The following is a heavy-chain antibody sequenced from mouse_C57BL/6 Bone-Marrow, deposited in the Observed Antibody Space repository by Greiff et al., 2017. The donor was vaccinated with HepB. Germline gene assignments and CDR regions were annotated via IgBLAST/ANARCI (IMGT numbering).Heavy chain of an antibody. Sequence: QVQLQQSGAELMKPGASVKLSCKATGYTFTGYWIEWVKQRPGHGLEWIGEILPGSGSTNYNEKFKGKATLTADKSSSTAYMELRSLTSEDSAVYFCARGLLRDYWGQGTTLTVSS. D-gene: IGHD2-3*01. CDR3: ARGLLRDY. J-gene: IGHJ2*01. CDR1: GYTFTGYW. CDR2: ILPGSGST. V-gene: IGHV1-9*01.